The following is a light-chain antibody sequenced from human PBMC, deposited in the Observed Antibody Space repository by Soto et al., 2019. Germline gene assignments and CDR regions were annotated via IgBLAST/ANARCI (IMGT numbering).Light chain of an antibody. CDR1: QSVSSSY. CDR2: GAS. V-gene: IGKV3-20*01. J-gene: IGKJ3*01. Sequence: EMGLTQSPGTLSLSPGERATPSCRASQSVSSSYLAWYQKRPGQAPRPLIYGASSRATGIPDRFSGSGSGTDFTMPISIREPEDFAVYYCQQDGSSPVFTFGPGTDVDIK. CDR3: QQDGSSPVFT.